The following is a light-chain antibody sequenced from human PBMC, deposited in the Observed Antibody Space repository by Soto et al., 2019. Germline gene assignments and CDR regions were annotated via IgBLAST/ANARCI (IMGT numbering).Light chain of an antibody. V-gene: IGKV3-11*01. Sequence: EIVLTQSPATLSLSPGERATLSCRASQSVSSYLAWYQQKPGQAPRLLIYDASNRATGIPARFSGSGSGTDFTLTISSLEPADFAVYYCQQRSNWPPTWTFGQGTKVDIK. CDR2: DAS. CDR3: QQRSNWPPTWT. CDR1: QSVSSY. J-gene: IGKJ1*01.